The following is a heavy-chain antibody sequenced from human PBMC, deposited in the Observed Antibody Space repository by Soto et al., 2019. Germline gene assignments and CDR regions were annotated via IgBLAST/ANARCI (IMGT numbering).Heavy chain of an antibody. CDR3: AIGLQWGVDA. V-gene: IGHV3-48*02. J-gene: IGHJ5*02. CDR1: GFPFSSYT. CDR2: ISTISSII. Sequence: AWSLILSFSASGFPFSSYTMNWVRPAPGKGLEWVSYISTISSIISYADSVKGRFTISTDNAKNSLFLQMNSRRDDDNAVSYCAIGLQWGVDASGRGTMVTVSS. D-gene: IGHD3-10*01.